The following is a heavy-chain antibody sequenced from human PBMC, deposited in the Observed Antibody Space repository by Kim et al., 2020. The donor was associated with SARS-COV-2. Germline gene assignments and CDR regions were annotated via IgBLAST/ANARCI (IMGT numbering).Heavy chain of an antibody. J-gene: IGHJ5*02. Sequence: SETLSLTCTVSGYSISSGYYWGWIRQPPGKGLEWIGSIYHSGSTYYNPSLKSRVTISVDTSKNQFSLKLSSVTAADTAVYYCARVGYRGGLNWFDPWGQGTLVTVSS. D-gene: IGHD1-1*01. CDR1: GYSISSGYY. CDR2: IYHSGST. V-gene: IGHV4-38-2*02. CDR3: ARVGYRGGLNWFDP.